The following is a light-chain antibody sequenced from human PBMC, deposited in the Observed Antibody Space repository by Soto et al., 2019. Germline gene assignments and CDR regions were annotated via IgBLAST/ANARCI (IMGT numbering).Light chain of an antibody. CDR2: DFS. Sequence: QSVLTQPRSVSGSPGQSVTISCTGTSSDVGDYNYVSWYQQHPGKAPKLMIYDFSERPSGVPDRFSGSKSGNTASLTISGLQAEDEADYYCCSYAGSYTWVFRGGTKDTVL. V-gene: IGLV2-11*01. J-gene: IGLJ3*02. CDR1: SSDVGDYNY. CDR3: CSYAGSYTWV.